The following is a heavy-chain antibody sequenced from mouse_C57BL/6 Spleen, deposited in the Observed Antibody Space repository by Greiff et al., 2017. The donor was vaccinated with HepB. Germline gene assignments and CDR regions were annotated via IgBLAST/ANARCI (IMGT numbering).Heavy chain of an antibody. D-gene: IGHD4-1*01. Sequence: EVKLVESGGGLVKPGGSLKLSCAASGFTFSSYAMSWVRQTPEKRLEWVATISDGGSYTYYPDNVKGRFTISRDNAKNNLYLQMSHLKSEDTAMYYCAREGVTGKAWFAYWGQGTLVTVSA. V-gene: IGHV5-4*01. CDR2: ISDGGSYT. CDR3: AREGVTGKAWFAY. CDR1: GFTFSSYA. J-gene: IGHJ3*01.